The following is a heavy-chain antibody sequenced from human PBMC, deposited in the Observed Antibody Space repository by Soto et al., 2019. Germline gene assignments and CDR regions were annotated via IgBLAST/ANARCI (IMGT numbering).Heavy chain of an antibody. V-gene: IGHV3-9*01. CDR3: GKAESSGWYLSLDY. CDR1: GFTFDDYA. J-gene: IGHJ4*02. Sequence: DVQLVESGGGLVQPGKSLRLSCAASGFTFDDYAMHWVRQVPGKGLEWVSGLSWNSGTIDYADSVKGRFTISRDNAKNRLHLQMNCVEPEDTDYYYRGKAESSGWYLSLDYWGQGTRVTVSS. D-gene: IGHD6-19*01. CDR2: LSWNSGTI.